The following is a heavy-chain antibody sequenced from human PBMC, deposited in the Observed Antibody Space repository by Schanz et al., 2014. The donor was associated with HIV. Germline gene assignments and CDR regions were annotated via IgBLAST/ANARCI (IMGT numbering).Heavy chain of an antibody. CDR2: INPNSGGT. J-gene: IGHJ6*02. CDR3: TRAYCGADCSRFYYYGTDV. V-gene: IGHV1-2*02. Sequence: QVQLVQSGAEVKKPGASVKVSCKASGYTFTGYYMHWVRQAPGQGLEWMGWINPNSGGTNYAQKFHGRVTMTRDTSISTAYMELSGLRSEDTAVYYCTRAYCGADCSRFYYYGTDVWGQGTTVTVSS. CDR1: GYTFTGYY. D-gene: IGHD2-21*02.